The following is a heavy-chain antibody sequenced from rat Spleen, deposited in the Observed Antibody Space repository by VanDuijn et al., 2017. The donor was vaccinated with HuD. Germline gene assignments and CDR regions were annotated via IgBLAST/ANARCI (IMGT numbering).Heavy chain of an antibody. CDR2: MRHNGDT. CDR1: GFSLTSYS. Sequence: QVQLKESGPGLVQPSQTLSLTCTVPGFSLTSYSVHWVRQPPGKGLEWMGRMRHNGDTSYNSGLKSRLSISRDTSKNLVFLKMNSLQTEDTATYYCARELGAGYWYFDFWGPGTMVTVSS. D-gene: IGHD5-1*01. J-gene: IGHJ1*01. V-gene: IGHV2-63*01. CDR3: ARELGAGYWYFDF.